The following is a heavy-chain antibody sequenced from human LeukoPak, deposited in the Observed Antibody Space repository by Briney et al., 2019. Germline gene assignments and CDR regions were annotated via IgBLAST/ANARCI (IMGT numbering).Heavy chain of an antibody. CDR1: GYTFTSYY. CDR3: ARGGIVAVPDPGDYYYGMDV. CDR2: INPSGGST. D-gene: IGHD2-2*01. J-gene: IGHJ6*02. Sequence: ASVKVSCKASGYTFTSYYMHWVRQAPGQGLEWMGIINPSGGSTSYAQKFQGRVTITADESTSTAYMELSSLRSEDTAVYYCARGGIVAVPDPGDYYYGMDVWGQGTTVTVSS. V-gene: IGHV1-46*01.